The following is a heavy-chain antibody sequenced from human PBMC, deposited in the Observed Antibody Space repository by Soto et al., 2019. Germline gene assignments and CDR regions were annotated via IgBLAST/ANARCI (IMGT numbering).Heavy chain of an antibody. Sequence: ASETLSLTCTVSGGSISSYYWSWIRQPPGKGLEWIGYIYYSGSTNYNPSLKSRVTISVDTSKNQFSLKLSSVTAADTAVYYCARALRYFDWLLYPTLDAFDIWGQGTMVTVSS. D-gene: IGHD3-9*01. V-gene: IGHV4-59*01. CDR3: ARALRYFDWLLYPTLDAFDI. CDR2: IYYSGST. CDR1: GGSISSYY. J-gene: IGHJ3*02.